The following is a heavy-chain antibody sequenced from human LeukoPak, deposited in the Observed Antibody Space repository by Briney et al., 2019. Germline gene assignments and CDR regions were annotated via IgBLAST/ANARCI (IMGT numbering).Heavy chain of an antibody. V-gene: IGHV1-2*02. CDR3: AREIVLHYYDSSGYYPVDY. CDR2: INPNSGGT. Sequence: ASVKVSCKASGYTFTGYYMHWVRQAPGQGLEWMGWINPNSGGTNYAQKFQGRVTMTRDTSISTAYMELSRLRSDDTAVYYCAREIVLHYYDSSGYYPVDYWGQGTLATVSS. J-gene: IGHJ4*02. D-gene: IGHD3-22*01. CDR1: GYTFTGYY.